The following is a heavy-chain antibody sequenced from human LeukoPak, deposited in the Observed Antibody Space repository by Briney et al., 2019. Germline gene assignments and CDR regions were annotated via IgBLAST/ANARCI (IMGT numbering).Heavy chain of an antibody. D-gene: IGHD5-18*01. J-gene: IGHJ4*02. CDR1: GFTFSDNY. CDR2: ISSTGITI. V-gene: IGHV3-11*01. Sequence: GSLRLSCAASGFTFSDNYMSWIRQAPGKGLEWLSYISSTGITIFYADSVKGRFTISRDNAKNSLYLQMNSLRAEDTAVYYCARDRGYSYGPFDYWGQGTLVTVSS. CDR3: ARDRGYSYGPFDY.